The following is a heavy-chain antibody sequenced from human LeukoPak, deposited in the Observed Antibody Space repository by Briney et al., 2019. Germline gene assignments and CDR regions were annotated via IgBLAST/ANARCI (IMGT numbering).Heavy chain of an antibody. CDR2: ISAYNGNT. CDR3: AREYYGSGSYDY. Sequence: GASVKVSCKASGYTFTSYGISWVRQAPGQGLEWMGWISAYNGNTNYAQKLQGRVTMTTDTSTSTAHMELRSLRSDDTAVYYCAREYYGSGSYDYWGQGTLVTVSS. V-gene: IGHV1-18*04. J-gene: IGHJ4*02. CDR1: GYTFTSYG. D-gene: IGHD3-10*01.